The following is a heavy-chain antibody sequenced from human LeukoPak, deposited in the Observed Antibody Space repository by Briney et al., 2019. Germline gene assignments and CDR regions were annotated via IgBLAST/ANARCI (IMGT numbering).Heavy chain of an antibody. J-gene: IGHJ4*02. CDR1: GFTFSSYS. Sequence: GGSLRLSCAASGFTFSSYSMNWVRQAPRKGLEWVTSISSSSSYIYYADSVKGRFTISRDNAKNSLYLQMNSLRAEDTAVYYCARDPSKTYYYDSSGYDWGQGTLVTVSS. CDR2: ISSSSSYI. V-gene: IGHV3-21*01. CDR3: ARDPSKTYYYDSSGYD. D-gene: IGHD3-22*01.